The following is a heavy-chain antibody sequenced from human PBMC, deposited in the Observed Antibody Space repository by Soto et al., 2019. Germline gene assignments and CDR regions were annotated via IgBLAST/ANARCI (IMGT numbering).Heavy chain of an antibody. V-gene: IGHV1-69*01. J-gene: IGHJ5*02. CDR2: TIPIFGTA. Sequence: QVQLVQSGAEVKKPGSSVKVSCKASGGTFSSYAISWVRQAPGQGLEWMGGTIPIFGTANYAQKFQGRVTITADESTSTAYMELSSLRSEDTAVYYCARERAEEYSSSRWFDPWGQGTLVTVSS. D-gene: IGHD6-6*01. CDR1: GGTFSSYA. CDR3: ARERAEEYSSSRWFDP.